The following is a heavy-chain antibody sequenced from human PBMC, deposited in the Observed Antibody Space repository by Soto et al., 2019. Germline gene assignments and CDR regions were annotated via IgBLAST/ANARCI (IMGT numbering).Heavy chain of an antibody. J-gene: IGHJ6*02. D-gene: IGHD2-2*01. V-gene: IGHV4-34*01. CDR2: INHSGST. CDR3: ARSRRYCSSTSCYGLYGYYGMDV. CDR1: GGSFSGYY. Sequence: SETLSLTCAVYGGSFSGYYWSWIRQPPGKGLEWIGEINHSGSTNYNPSLKSRVTISVDTSKNQFSLKLSSVTAADTAVYYCARSRRYCSSTSCYGLYGYYGMDVWGQGTTVTVSS.